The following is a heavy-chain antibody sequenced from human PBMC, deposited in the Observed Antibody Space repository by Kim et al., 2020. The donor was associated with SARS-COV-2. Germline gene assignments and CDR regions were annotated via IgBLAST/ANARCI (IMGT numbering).Heavy chain of an antibody. CDR1: GFTFSSYA. J-gene: IGHJ4*02. CDR2: ITHNGGDT. V-gene: IGHV3-23*01. Sequence: GGSLRLSCAASGFTFSSYAMSWVRQAPGKVLEWVSAITHNGGDTYHADSVKGRFTISRDNSKNTLYLQMNSLRAEDTAVYFCAKGSAPSRPYYFDSWGQGTLVTVSS. CDR3: AKGSAPSRPYYFDS.